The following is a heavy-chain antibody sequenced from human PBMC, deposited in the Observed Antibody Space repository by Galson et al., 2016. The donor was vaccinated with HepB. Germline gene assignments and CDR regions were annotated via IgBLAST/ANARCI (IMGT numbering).Heavy chain of an antibody. CDR3: ARDSFYCITTSCLPYYFDN. CDR1: GFTFTGHS. J-gene: IGHJ4*02. D-gene: IGHD2-15*01. CDR2: IGRDAVTK. V-gene: IGHV3-30*14. Sequence: SLRLSCAASGFTFTGHSVHWVRQLPGKGLEWVAVIGRDAVTKFSADSVKGRFTISRDNAKNTLDLQMNSLRPEDTALYYCARDSFYCITTSCLPYYFDNWGQGTRVTVSS.